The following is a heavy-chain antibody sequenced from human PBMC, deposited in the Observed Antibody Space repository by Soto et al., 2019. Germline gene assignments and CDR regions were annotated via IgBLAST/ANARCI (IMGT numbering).Heavy chain of an antibody. J-gene: IGHJ3*02. V-gene: IGHV3-23*01. CDR3: AKVGGRIFGVVIWGKNDAFDI. D-gene: IGHD3-3*01. CDR1: GFTFSSYA. Sequence: GGSLRLSCAASGFTFSSYAMSWVRQAPGKGLEWVSAISGSGGSTYYADSVKGRFTISRDNSKNTLYLQMNSLRAEDTAVYYCAKVGGRIFGVVIWGKNDAFDIWGQGTMVTVSS. CDR2: ISGSGGST.